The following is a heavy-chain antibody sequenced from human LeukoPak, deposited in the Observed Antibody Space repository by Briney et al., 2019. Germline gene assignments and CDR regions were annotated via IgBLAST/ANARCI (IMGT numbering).Heavy chain of an antibody. D-gene: IGHD6-13*01. J-gene: IGHJ4*02. CDR2: ISSSSSYI. V-gene: IGHV3-21*01. CDR3: ARSIAAAAPDY. Sequence: PGGSLRLSCAASGFTFSSYSMNWVRQAPGKGLEWVSSISSSSSYIYYADSVKSRFTISRDNAKNSLYLQMNSLRAEDTAVYYCARSIAAAAPDYWGPGTLVTVSS. CDR1: GFTFSSYS.